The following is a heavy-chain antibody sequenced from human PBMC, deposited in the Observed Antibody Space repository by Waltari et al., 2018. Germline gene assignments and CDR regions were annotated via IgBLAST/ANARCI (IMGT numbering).Heavy chain of an antibody. CDR2: INNEGSST. CDR3: ARAGLLGAFDV. Sequence: EVQLVESGGGLVQPGGSLRLSCAASGVTLSRSWIHWVRQSPGKGLMGVSRINNEGSSTVYADSVKGRFTISRDDAKNTVSLQMNNLSAEDTALYYCARAGLLGAFDVWGQGTMVTVSS. V-gene: IGHV3-74*03. J-gene: IGHJ3*01. CDR1: GVTLSRSW. D-gene: IGHD2-15*01.